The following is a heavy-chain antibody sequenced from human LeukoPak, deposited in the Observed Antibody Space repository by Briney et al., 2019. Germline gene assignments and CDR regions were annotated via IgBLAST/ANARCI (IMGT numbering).Heavy chain of an antibody. CDR3: TTGIDDGGGY. CDR2: IKTESEGETK. D-gene: IGHD3-10*01. V-gene: IGHV3-15*07. J-gene: IGHJ4*02. Sequence: GGSLRLSCAASGFIFSKVWMNWVRQAPGKGLEWVGRIKTESEGETKDYAAPVKGRFTVSRDDSKNTFYPVMNSLKIDDTAIYYCTTGIDDGGGYWGQGTLVTASS. CDR1: GFIFSKVW.